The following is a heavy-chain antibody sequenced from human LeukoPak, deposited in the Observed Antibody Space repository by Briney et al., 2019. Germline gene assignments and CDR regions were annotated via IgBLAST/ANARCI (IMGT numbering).Heavy chain of an antibody. CDR2: IYYSGST. V-gene: IGHV4-30-4*07. CDR1: GGSISSGGYS. D-gene: IGHD3-10*01. Sequence: SETLSLTCAVSGGSISSGGYSWSWIRQPPGKGLEWIGYIYYSGSTYYNPSLKSRVTISVDTSKNQFSLKLSSVTAADTAVYYCARHRGVPMVRGVITNPLDYWGQGTLVTVSS. J-gene: IGHJ4*02. CDR3: ARHRGVPMVRGVITNPLDY.